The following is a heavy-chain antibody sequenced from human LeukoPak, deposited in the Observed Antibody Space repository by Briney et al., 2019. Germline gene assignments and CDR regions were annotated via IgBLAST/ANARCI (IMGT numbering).Heavy chain of an antibody. CDR1: GFTFRKYW. CDR3: AREAFFQFDN. V-gene: IGHV3-7*03. CDR2: IAANGNDK. Sequence: GGSLRLSCAAPGFTFRKYWMAWVRQAPGRGLEWVATIAANGNDKDYEDALQGRFTISRDNTRNSLSLRIDSLRAEDTAQYYCAREAFFQFDNWGQGALVTVSS. J-gene: IGHJ4*02.